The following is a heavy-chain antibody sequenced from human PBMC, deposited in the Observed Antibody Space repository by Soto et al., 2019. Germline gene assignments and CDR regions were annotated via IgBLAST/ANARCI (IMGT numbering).Heavy chain of an antibody. CDR3: ARVGSTDADALDI. Sequence: QVQLQESGPGLVKPSETLSLTCSVSGDSIRSYYWTWIRQPPGKGLEWVGNIAHSGSTNYNPSLKSRVTIAADPSNNHFSLKLTSVTAADTAFYFCARVGSTDADALDIGGQGTLVTVSS. D-gene: IGHD3-10*01. CDR2: IAHSGST. J-gene: IGHJ3*02. CDR1: GDSIRSYY. V-gene: IGHV4-59*01.